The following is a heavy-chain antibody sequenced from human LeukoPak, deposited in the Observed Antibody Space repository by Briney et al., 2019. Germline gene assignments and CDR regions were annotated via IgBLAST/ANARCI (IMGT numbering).Heavy chain of an antibody. D-gene: IGHD3-22*01. Sequence: GGSLRLSCAASGFTFSSYDMSWVRQAPGKGLEWVSAISNSGGDTNYADSVRGRFTISRDNSKNAVYLQMNSLRAEDTAVYYCAKSGPSSSGSYYTFDYWGQGTLVTVSS. CDR2: ISNSGGDT. J-gene: IGHJ4*02. V-gene: IGHV3-23*01. CDR3: AKSGPSSSGSYYTFDY. CDR1: GFTFSSYD.